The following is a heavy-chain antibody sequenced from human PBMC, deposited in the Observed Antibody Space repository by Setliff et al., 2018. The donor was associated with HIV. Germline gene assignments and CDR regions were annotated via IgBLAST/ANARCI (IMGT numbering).Heavy chain of an antibody. CDR3: ASRVYYYDSSGYLREEGFDP. CDR2: IYYNGST. CDR1: GGSISNSRYY. J-gene: IGHJ5*02. D-gene: IGHD3-22*01. V-gene: IGHV4-39*01. Sequence: PSETLSLTCTVSGGSISNSRYYWSWIRQPPGKGLEWIGSIYYNGSTYYNPSLKSRVTISVDTSKNQFSLKLSSVTAADAAVYYCASRVYYYDSSGYLREEGFDPWGQGTLVTVSS.